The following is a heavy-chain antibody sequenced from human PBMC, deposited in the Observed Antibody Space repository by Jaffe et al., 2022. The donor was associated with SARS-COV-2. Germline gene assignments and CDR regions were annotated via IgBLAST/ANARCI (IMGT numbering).Heavy chain of an antibody. J-gene: IGHJ3*02. CDR1: GFTFSSYS. D-gene: IGHD3-3*01. Sequence: EVQLVESGGGLVKPGGSLRLSCAASGFTFSSYSMNWVRQAPGKGLEWVSSISSSSSYIYYADSVKGRFTISRDNAKNSLYLQMNSLRAEDTAVYYCARDGDLEWSNDAFDIWGQGTMVTVSS. V-gene: IGHV3-21*01. CDR3: ARDGDLEWSNDAFDI. CDR2: ISSSSSYI.